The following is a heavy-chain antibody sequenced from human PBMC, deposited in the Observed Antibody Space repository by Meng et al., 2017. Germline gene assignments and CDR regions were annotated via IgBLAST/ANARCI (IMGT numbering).Heavy chain of an antibody. Sequence: RQQEGPGLCNASQTLDLSCAISGDSVSSNSDAWNWLRQSPSRGLEWLGRTYYRSKWYNDYAVSVKSRITINPDTSKNQFSLQLNSVTPEDTAVYYCARGVVYAISYFDYWGQGTLVTVSS. CDR3: ARGVVYAISYFDY. D-gene: IGHD2-8*02. CDR1: GDSVSSNSDA. V-gene: IGHV6-1*01. CDR2: TYYRSKWYN. J-gene: IGHJ4*02.